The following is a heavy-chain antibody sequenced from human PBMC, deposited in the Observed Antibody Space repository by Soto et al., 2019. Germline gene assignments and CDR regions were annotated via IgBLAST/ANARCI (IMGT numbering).Heavy chain of an antibody. J-gene: IGHJ4*02. CDR2: IRNKANSYTT. V-gene: IGHV3-72*01. CDR1: GFTFSDHY. CDR3: ARGYRSGWEDY. Sequence: GGSVRLSCAASGFTFSDHYMDWVRQAPGKGLEWVGRIRNKANSYTTEYAASVKGRFTISRDDSKNSLYLQMNSLQTEDTAVYYCARGYRSGWEDYWGQGTQVTVSS. D-gene: IGHD6-19*01.